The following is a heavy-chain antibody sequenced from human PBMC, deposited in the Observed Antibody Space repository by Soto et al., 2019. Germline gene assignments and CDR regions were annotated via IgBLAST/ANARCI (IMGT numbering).Heavy chain of an antibody. CDR2: INHSGST. CDR3: ARCPQLWLLCVGECASVGGLLGGMDV. V-gene: IGHV4-34*01. D-gene: IGHD5-18*01. Sequence: KPSETLSLTCAVYGGSFSGYYWSWIRQPPGKGLEWIGEINHSGSTNYNPSLKSRVTISVDTSKNQFSLKLSSVTAADTAVYYCARCPQLWLLCVGECASVGGLLGGMDVWGQGTTVTVSS. CDR1: GGSFSGYY. J-gene: IGHJ6*02.